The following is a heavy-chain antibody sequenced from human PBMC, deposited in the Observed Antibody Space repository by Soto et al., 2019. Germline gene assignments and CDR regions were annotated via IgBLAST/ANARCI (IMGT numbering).Heavy chain of an antibody. CDR1: GGSLSSYY. Sequence: ASGILSLPCTFSGGSLSSYYWSLIRTPPGKGLEWIGYIHYSGSTNYNPSLKSRVTISVDTSKNQFSLKLSSVTAADTAVYYCARVAKPVRGVIQVNWFDPWGQGTLVTVS. CDR2: IHYSGST. D-gene: IGHD3-10*01. CDR3: ARVAKPVRGVIQVNWFDP. J-gene: IGHJ5*02. V-gene: IGHV4-59*01.